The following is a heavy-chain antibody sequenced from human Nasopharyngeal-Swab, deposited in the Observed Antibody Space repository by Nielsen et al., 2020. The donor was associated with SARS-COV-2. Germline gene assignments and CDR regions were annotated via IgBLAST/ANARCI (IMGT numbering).Heavy chain of an antibody. CDR1: GGSISSSSYY. V-gene: IGHV4-39*07. CDR3: AREGQQLVLGDMDV. Sequence: SETLSLTCTVSGGSISSSSYYWGWIRQPPGKGVEWIGSIYYSGSTYYNPSLKSRVTISVDTSKNQFSMKLSSVTAADTAVYYCAREGQQLVLGDMDVWGKGTTVTVSS. CDR2: IYYSGST. J-gene: IGHJ6*03. D-gene: IGHD6-13*01.